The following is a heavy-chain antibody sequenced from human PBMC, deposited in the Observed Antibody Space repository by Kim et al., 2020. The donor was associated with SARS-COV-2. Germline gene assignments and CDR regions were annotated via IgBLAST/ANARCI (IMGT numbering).Heavy chain of an antibody. Sequence: ASVKVSCKASGYTFTKYDINWVRQAPGQGLEWMGWISTYDGNTEYAPRLQGRVTMTRDTSTSTAYLEVRSLTSDDTAVYYCARDFDCWGQGTLVTVSS. CDR3: ARDFDC. CDR2: ISTYDGNT. J-gene: IGHJ4*02. CDR1: GYTFTKYD. V-gene: IGHV1-18*01.